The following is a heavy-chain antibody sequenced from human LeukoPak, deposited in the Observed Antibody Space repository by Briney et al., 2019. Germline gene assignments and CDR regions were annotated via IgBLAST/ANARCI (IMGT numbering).Heavy chain of an antibody. V-gene: IGHV4-61*01. J-gene: IGHJ6*03. Sequence: SETLSLTCTVSGGSISTSNYYWSWIRQPPGKGLEWIGYIYYSGSTNYNPSLKSRVTISVDTSKNQFSLKLSSVTAADTAVYYCARGSSSWYAGVQLGPNYYYYMDVWGKGTTVTISS. CDR1: GGSISTSNYY. CDR2: IYYSGST. CDR3: ARGSSSWYAGVQLGPNYYYYMDV. D-gene: IGHD6-13*01.